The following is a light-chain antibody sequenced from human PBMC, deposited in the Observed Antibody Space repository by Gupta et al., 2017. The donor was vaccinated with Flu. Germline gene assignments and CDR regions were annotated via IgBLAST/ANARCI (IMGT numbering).Light chain of an antibody. J-gene: IGKJ1*01. CDR3: QQYHKWPPAT. Sequence: EIVMTQSPAALSVSPGERAILSCRASQSVGSKLAWYQQKPGQAPRFLIYGASIRATGIPARFSGSGSGTEFTLTISSLQSEDIAVYYCQQYHKWPPATFGQGTKVK. CDR2: GAS. CDR1: QSVGSK. V-gene: IGKV3-15*01.